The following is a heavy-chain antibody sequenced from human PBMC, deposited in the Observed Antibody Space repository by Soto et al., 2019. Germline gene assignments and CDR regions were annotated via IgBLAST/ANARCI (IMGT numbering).Heavy chain of an antibody. CDR2: IYYSGNT. CDR3: AREAYSGLVDH. CDR1: GGSISNSY. J-gene: IGHJ4*02. D-gene: IGHD6-19*01. Sequence: QVQLQESGPGLVKPSETLSLTCTVSGGSISNSYWSWIRQPPAKGLEWIGYIYYSGNTIYNPSLKSRVTISLDTSNIQFSLKLTSVTAADTAVYYCAREAYSGLVDHWGQGILVTVSS. V-gene: IGHV4-59*01.